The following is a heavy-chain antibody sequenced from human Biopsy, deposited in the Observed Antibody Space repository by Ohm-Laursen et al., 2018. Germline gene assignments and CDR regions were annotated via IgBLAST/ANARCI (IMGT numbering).Heavy chain of an antibody. CDR3: ARDPGQDGAIDV. D-gene: IGHD4/OR15-4a*01. V-gene: IGHV3-33*01. J-gene: IGHJ4*02. CDR2: IWHDGRNK. CDR1: GFNFGNYG. Sequence: SLRLSCAAPGFNFGNYGMHWVRQAPGKGLEWVAVIWHDGRNKQYADSVKGRVTISRDNSKSTLFLQMDSLRVDDTAVYHCARDPGQDGAIDVWGQGTLVTVSS.